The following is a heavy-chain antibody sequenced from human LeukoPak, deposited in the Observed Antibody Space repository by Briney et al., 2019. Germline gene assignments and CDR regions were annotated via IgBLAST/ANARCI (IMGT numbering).Heavy chain of an antibody. CDR1: GYTFTRYW. D-gene: IGHD4-17*01. V-gene: IGHV5-51*01. CDR2: IYPGDSDT. J-gene: IGHJ4*02. CDR3: ARLAYGDRRFFDY. Sequence: GESLKISCKGSGYTFTRYWIAWVRQMPGKGLEWMGIIYPGDSDTKYSPSFQGQVTISADKSISTAFLQWNSLKASDTAMYYCARLAYGDRRFFDYWGQGTLVTVSS.